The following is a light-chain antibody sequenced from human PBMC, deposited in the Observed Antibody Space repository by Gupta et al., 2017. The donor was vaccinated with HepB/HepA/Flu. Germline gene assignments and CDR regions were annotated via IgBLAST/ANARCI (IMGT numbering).Light chain of an antibody. V-gene: IGLV1-40*01. CDR3: QSYDNRLTGFVV. Sequence: QSVLTQPPSVAGPPGQKVPISRAGSSTNIGADYDIHWYQQFHGTAPTLLLYGNNNRPSGVPARFSCSTSDSSAALATSGLRAEDEAAYYCQSYDNRLTGFVVFGGGTKLTVL. J-gene: IGLJ2*01. CDR1: STNIGADYD. CDR2: GNN.